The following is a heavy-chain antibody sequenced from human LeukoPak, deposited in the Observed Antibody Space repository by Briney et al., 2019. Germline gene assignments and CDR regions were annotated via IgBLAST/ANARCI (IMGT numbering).Heavy chain of an antibody. J-gene: IGHJ4*02. CDR1: GFTFSSYS. CDR3: ATAYCGGDCYFGRNYFDY. CDR2: ISSSSSYI. Sequence: GGSLRLSCAGSGFTFSSYSMNWVRQAPGKGLEWVSSISSSSSYIYYADSVKGRFTISRDNAKNSLYLQMNSLRAEDTAVYYCATAYCGGDCYFGRNYFDYWGQGTLVTVSS. D-gene: IGHD2-21*02. V-gene: IGHV3-21*01.